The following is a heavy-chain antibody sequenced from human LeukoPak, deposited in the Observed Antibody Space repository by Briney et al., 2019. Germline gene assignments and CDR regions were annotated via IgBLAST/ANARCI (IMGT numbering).Heavy chain of an antibody. CDR1: GYTFTSYA. CDR2: INTNTGNP. D-gene: IGHD1-26*01. J-gene: IGHJ5*02. V-gene: IGHV7-4-1*02. Sequence: ASVSVSCKASGYTFTSYAMNWVRQAPGQGREGMGWINTNTGNPTYAQGFTGRFVFSLDTSVSTAYLQISSLKAEDTAVYYCARKLRVGATYHWFAPWGQGPLVTVSS. CDR3: ARKLRVGATYHWFAP.